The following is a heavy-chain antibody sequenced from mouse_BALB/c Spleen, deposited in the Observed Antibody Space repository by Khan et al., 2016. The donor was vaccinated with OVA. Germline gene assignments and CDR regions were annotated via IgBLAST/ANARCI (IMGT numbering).Heavy chain of an antibody. CDR3: ARKDYYDYDPFPY. J-gene: IGHJ3*01. CDR2: INYSGNT. D-gene: IGHD2-4*01. V-gene: IGHV3-2*02. Sequence: EVQLQESGPGLVKPSQSLSLTCTVTGYSITSEYAWNWIRQFPGNKLEWMGYINYSGNTRFNPSFKSRTSITRDTSKNQFSLQLNSVTTEDTATYYCARKDYYDYDPFPYWGQGTLVTVSA. CDR1: GYSITSEYA.